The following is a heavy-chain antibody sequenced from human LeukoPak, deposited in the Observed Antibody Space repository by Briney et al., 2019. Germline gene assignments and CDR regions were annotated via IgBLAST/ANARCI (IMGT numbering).Heavy chain of an antibody. D-gene: IGHD6-13*01. J-gene: IGHJ4*02. Sequence: KPGGSLRLSCAASGFTFSSYSMNWVRQAPGKGLEWVSSISSSSSYIYYADSVKGRFTISRDNAKNSLYLQMNSLRAEDTAAYYCVRDNPRQQGFAYWGQGTLVTVSS. CDR3: VRDNPRQQGFAY. CDR1: GFTFSSYS. CDR2: ISSSSSYI. V-gene: IGHV3-21*04.